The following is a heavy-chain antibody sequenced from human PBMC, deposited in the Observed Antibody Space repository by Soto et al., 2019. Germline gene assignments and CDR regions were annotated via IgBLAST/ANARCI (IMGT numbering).Heavy chain of an antibody. CDR2: ISGSGGST. V-gene: IGHV3-23*01. CDR1: GFTFSGDA. D-gene: IGHD3-22*01. CDR3: AKVLALYYYDSSGYSPGYFDY. J-gene: IGHJ4*02. Sequence: SGGSLRLSCAASGFTFSGDAMSWVRQAPGKGLEWASAISGSGGSTYYADSVKGRFTISSDNSKNTLYLQMNSLRAEDTAVYYCAKVLALYYYDSSGYSPGYFDYWGQGTLVTVSS.